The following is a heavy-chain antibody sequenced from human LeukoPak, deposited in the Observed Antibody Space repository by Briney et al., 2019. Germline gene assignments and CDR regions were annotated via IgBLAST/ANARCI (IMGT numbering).Heavy chain of an antibody. CDR1: GFTFSSYS. Sequence: GGSLRLSCAASGFTFSSYSMNWVRQAPGKGLEWVSYISSSSSTIYYADSVKGRFTISRDNAKNSLYLQMNSLRAEDTAVYYCARSDYDFWTWGQGTLVTVSS. CDR2: ISSSSSTI. V-gene: IGHV3-48*01. CDR3: ARSDYDFWT. D-gene: IGHD3-3*01. J-gene: IGHJ5*02.